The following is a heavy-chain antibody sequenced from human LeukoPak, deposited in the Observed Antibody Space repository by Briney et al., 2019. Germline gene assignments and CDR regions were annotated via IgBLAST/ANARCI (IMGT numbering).Heavy chain of an antibody. V-gene: IGHV3-30*02. CDR1: GFTFSSYG. Sequence: GGSLRLSCAASGFTFSSYGMHWVRQAPGKGLEWVAFIRYDGSNKYYADSVKGRFTISRDTSKNTLYLQMSGLRPEDTAVYYCARGEWLSAPFDYWGQGTLVTVSS. CDR3: ARGEWLSAPFDY. CDR2: IRYDGSNK. J-gene: IGHJ4*02. D-gene: IGHD3-3*01.